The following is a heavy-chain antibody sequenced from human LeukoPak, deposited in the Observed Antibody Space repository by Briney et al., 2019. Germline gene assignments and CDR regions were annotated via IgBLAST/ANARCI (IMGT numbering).Heavy chain of an antibody. CDR1: GGSFSGYY. CDR2: INHSGST. D-gene: IGHD3-22*01. CDR3: ARGLRVTYYYDSSGYYYTWYFDY. V-gene: IGHV4-34*01. J-gene: IGHJ4*02. Sequence: SETLSLTCAVYGGSFSGYYWSWIRQPPGKGLEWIGKINHSGSTNYNPSLKSRVTISVDTSKNQFSLKLSSVTAADTAVYYCARGLRVTYYYDSSGYYYTWYFDYWGQGTLVTVSS.